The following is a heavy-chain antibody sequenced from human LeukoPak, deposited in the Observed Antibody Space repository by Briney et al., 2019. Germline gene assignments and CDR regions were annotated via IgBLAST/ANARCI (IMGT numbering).Heavy chain of an antibody. D-gene: IGHD3-10*01. CDR2: INWNGGSI. CDR1: GFTFDDYG. J-gene: IGHJ5*02. V-gene: IGHV3-20*04. CDR3: APLDYYGSGSANDP. Sequence: GGSLRLSCAASGFTFDDYGMSWVRQAPGKGLEWVSGINWNGGSIGYADSVKGRFTISRDNAKNSLYLQMNSLRAEDTALYYCAPLDYYGSGSANDPWGQGTLVTVSS.